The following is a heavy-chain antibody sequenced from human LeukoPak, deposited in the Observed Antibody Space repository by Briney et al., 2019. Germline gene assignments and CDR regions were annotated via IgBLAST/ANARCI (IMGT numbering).Heavy chain of an antibody. V-gene: IGHV4-61*02. J-gene: IGHJ4*02. CDR2: IYTSGST. Sequence: PSETLSLTCTVSGGSISSGSYYWSWIRQPAGKGLEWIGRIYTSGSTNYNPSLKSRVTISVDTSKNQFSLKRSSVTAADTAVYYCARGNYYDSSGRQIDYWGQGTLVTVSS. CDR3: ARGNYYDSSGRQIDY. CDR1: GGSISSGSYY. D-gene: IGHD3-22*01.